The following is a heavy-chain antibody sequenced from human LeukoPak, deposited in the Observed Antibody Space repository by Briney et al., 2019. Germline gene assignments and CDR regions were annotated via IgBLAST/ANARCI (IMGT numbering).Heavy chain of an antibody. J-gene: IGHJ4*02. Sequence: SEALSLTCTVSGGSISSSSYYWGWIRQPPGKGLEWIGSIYYSGSTYYNPSLKSRVTISVDTSKNQFSLKLSSVTAADTAVYYCARVRRELRFLEWLFFIDYWGQGTLVTVSS. CDR1: GGSISSSSYY. CDR2: IYYSGST. D-gene: IGHD3-3*01. CDR3: ARVRRELRFLEWLFFIDY. V-gene: IGHV4-39*01.